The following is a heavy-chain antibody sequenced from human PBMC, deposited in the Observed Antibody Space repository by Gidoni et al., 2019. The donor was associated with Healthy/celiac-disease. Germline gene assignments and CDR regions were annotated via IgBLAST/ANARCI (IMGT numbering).Heavy chain of an antibody. CDR1: GFTVSSYA. CDR2: ISGSGGST. CDR3: AKEGLEYGDYVPSDY. D-gene: IGHD4-17*01. Sequence: EVQRLESGGGLVQPGGSLRISCADSGFTVSSYAMSWVRQATGKGLEWVSAISGSGGSTFFADSVKGRFTISRDNSKNTLYLQMNSLRAEDTAVYYCAKEGLEYGDYVPSDYWGQGTLVTVSS. J-gene: IGHJ4*02. V-gene: IGHV3-23*01.